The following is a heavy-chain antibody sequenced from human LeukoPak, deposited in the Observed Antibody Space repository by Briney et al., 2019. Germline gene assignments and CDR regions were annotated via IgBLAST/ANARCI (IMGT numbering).Heavy chain of an antibody. CDR1: GFTFSDYY. D-gene: IGHD3-22*01. Sequence: PGGSLRLSCAASGFTFSDYYMSWIRQAPGKGLEWVSYISSSGSTIYYADSMKGRFTISRDNAKNSLYLQMNSLRAEDTAVYYCARDYYYDSSGYYGYWGQGTLVTVSS. V-gene: IGHV3-11*01. CDR2: ISSSGSTI. CDR3: ARDYYYDSSGYYGY. J-gene: IGHJ4*02.